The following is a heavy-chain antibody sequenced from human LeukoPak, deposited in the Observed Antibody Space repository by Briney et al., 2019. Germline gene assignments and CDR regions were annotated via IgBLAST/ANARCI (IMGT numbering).Heavy chain of an antibody. J-gene: IGHJ4*02. Sequence: PGGSLLPFCAASGFTFSSHGIHWVRQAPGKGLEWVAVIWYDGSNKYYADSVKGRFTISRDNSKNTLYLQMNSLRAEDTAVYYCERDGTGSNSSWYIHWGQGALVTVSS. V-gene: IGHV3-33*01. CDR2: IWYDGSNK. D-gene: IGHD6-13*01. CDR3: ERDGTGSNSSWYIH. CDR1: GFTFSSHG.